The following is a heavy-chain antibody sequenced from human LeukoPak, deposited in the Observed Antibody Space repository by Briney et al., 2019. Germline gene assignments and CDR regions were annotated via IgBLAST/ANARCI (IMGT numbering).Heavy chain of an antibody. CDR1: GYTFTSYD. V-gene: IGHV1-8*01. CDR2: MNPNSGNT. CDR3: ARDTPHPAYCGGDCGGALDY. D-gene: IGHD2-21*02. Sequence: ASVKVSCKASGYTFTSYDINWVRQATGQGLEWMGWMNPNSGNTGYAQKFQGRVTMTRDMSTSTVYMELSSLRSEDTAVYYCARDTPHPAYCGGDCGGALDYWGQGTLVTVSS. J-gene: IGHJ4*02.